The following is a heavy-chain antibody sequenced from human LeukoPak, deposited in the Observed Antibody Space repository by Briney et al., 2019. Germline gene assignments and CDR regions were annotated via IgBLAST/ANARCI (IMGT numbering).Heavy chain of an antibody. J-gene: IGHJ5*02. CDR1: GGSISSSSHY. V-gene: IGHV4-39*01. Sequence: SETLSLTCTVSGGSISSSSHYWGWIRQPPGKGLEWIGSIYYSGSTYYNPSLRSRVTISVDTSKNQFSLKLSSATAADTAVYYCARPYSSSSTWFDPWGQGTLVTVSS. D-gene: IGHD6-6*01. CDR2: IYYSGST. CDR3: ARPYSSSSTWFDP.